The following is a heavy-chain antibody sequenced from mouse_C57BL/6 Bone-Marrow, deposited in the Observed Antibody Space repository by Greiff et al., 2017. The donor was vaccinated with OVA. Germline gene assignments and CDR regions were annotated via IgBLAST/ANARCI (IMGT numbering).Heavy chain of an antibody. V-gene: IGHV1-50*01. CDR2: IDPSDSYT. CDR3: ARHYYGSSYEWCFDV. Sequence: QVQLQQPGAELVKPGASVKLSCKASGYTFTSYWMQWVKQRPGQGLEWIGEIDPSDSYTNYNQKFKGKATLTVDTSSSTAYMQLSSLTSEDSAVYYCARHYYGSSYEWCFDVWGTGTTVTVSS. CDR1: GYTFTSYW. D-gene: IGHD1-1*01. J-gene: IGHJ1*03.